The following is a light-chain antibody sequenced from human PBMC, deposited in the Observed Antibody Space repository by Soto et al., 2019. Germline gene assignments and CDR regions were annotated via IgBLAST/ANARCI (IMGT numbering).Light chain of an antibody. CDR2: AAS. J-gene: IGKJ1*01. Sequence: DIQMTQSPSSLSASVGDRVIITCRASQTIMTYLNWYQLKPGKPPRLLIYAASSLQSGVPSRFSGSGSGTDFTLTISSLQPEDFATYSCQQSYNSPQTFGQGTKVDIK. V-gene: IGKV1-39*01. CDR1: QTIMTY. CDR3: QQSYNSPQT.